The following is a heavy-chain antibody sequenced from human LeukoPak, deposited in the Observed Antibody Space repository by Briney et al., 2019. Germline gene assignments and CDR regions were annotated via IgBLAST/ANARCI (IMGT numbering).Heavy chain of an antibody. Sequence: SETLSLTCTISGDSTSSDRYYGGWIRQPPGKGLEWIGNIYYSGSTYYNPSLKSRVTMSVDTSKNQFFLKLNSVTAADTAVYYCARGGLDYGDSESFDYWGQGTLVTVSS. J-gene: IGHJ4*02. CDR3: ARGGLDYGDSESFDY. D-gene: IGHD4-17*01. CDR2: IYYSGST. CDR1: GDSTSSDRYY. V-gene: IGHV4-39*01.